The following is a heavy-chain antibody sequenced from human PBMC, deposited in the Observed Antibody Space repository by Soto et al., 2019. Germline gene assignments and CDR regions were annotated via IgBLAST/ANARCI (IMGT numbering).Heavy chain of an antibody. J-gene: IGHJ6*02. CDR2: VSYDGSNK. D-gene: IGHD2-15*01. Sequence: GGSLRLSCAASGFTFSSYAMHWVRQAPGKGLEWVAVVSYDGSNKNYADSVKGRFTISRDNSKNTLYVQMNSLRAEDTAVYYCARAPGYCSGGSCYGDYYYGMDVWGQGTTVTVSS. V-gene: IGHV3-30-3*01. CDR1: GFTFSSYA. CDR3: ARAPGYCSGGSCYGDYYYGMDV.